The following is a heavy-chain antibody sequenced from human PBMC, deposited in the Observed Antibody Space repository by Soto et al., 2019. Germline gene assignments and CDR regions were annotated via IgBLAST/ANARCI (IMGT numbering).Heavy chain of an antibody. J-gene: IGHJ4*02. D-gene: IGHD6-13*01. CDR3: ARGGSNWPDY. V-gene: IGHV1-2*04. Sequence: ASVKVSCKASGYTFTGYYMHWVRQAPGQGLEWMGWISPSSGAANYAQTFQGWVTMTRDTSISTAYMEVSRLRSDDTAVYYCARGGSNWPDYWGQGTLVTVSS. CDR2: ISPSSGAA. CDR1: GYTFTGYY.